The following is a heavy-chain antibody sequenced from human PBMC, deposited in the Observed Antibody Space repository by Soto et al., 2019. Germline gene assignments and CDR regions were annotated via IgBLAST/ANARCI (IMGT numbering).Heavy chain of an antibody. D-gene: IGHD3-10*01. V-gene: IGHV4-30-4*01. Sequence: SETLSLTCTVSGGSISSGDYYWSWIRQPPGRGLEWIGYIYYSGSTYYNPSLKSRVTISVDTSKNQFSLKLSSVTAADTAVYYCARDLFTMVRGVIIPLYYWGQGTLVTVSS. CDR2: IYYSGST. CDR3: ARDLFTMVRGVIIPLYY. CDR1: GGSISSGDYY. J-gene: IGHJ4*02.